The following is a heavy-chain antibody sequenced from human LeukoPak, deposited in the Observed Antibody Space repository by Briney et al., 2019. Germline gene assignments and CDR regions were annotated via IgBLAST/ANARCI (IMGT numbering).Heavy chain of an antibody. CDR2: IYWDDDK. CDR1: GFSISTNGVG. V-gene: IGHV2-5*02. CDR3: AHSPGRKDVVGESAAIDPYFDH. Sequence: GSGPTLVNPTQTLTLTCTLSGFSISTNGVGVGCIRQPPGKALEWLALIYWDDDKRYNPSLQSRLTITKDTSKNQVVLTMTNMDPVDTATYFCAHSPGRKDVVGESAAIDPYFDHWGQETLVTVSS. J-gene: IGHJ4*02. D-gene: IGHD2-2*01.